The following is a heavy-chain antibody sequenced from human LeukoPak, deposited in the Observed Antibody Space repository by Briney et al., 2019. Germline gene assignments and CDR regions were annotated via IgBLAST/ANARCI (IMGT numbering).Heavy chain of an antibody. D-gene: IGHD2-15*01. V-gene: IGHV5-51*01. J-gene: IGHJ5*02. CDR3: ARRGGGSWYSDKNWFDP. CDR2: IYPGDSDT. CDR1: GYSFTSYW. Sequence: GESLKISCKGSGYSFTSYWIGWVRRMPGKGLEWMGIIYPGDSDTRYSPSFQGQVTISADKSISTAYLQWSSLKASDTAMYYCARRGGGSWYSDKNWFDPWGQGTLVTVSS.